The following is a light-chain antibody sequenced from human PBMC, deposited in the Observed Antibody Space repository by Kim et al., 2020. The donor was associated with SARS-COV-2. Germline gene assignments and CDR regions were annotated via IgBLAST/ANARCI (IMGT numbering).Light chain of an antibody. J-gene: IGLJ1*01. CDR2: DND. V-gene: IGLV1-51*01. CDR3: GTWDSNLSVYV. Sequence: GQKVTISCSGSSSTIENNYVSCYQQLPGTAPKLLIFDNDERPSGIPDRFSGSKSGTSATLGITGLQTGDEADYYCGTWDSNLSVYVFGTGTKVTVL. CDR1: SSTIENNY.